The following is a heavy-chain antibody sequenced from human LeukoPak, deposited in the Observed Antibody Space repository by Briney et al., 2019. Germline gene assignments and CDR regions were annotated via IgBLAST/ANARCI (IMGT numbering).Heavy chain of an antibody. CDR3: ARDSNIVVVPAARFYYYGMDV. CDR2: ISAYNGNT. Sequence: ASVKVSCKASGGTFSSYAISWVRQAPGQGLEWMGWISAYNGNTNYAQKPQGRVTMTTDTSTSTAYMELRSLRSDDTAVYYCARDSNIVVVPAARFYYYGMDVWGQGTTVTVSS. V-gene: IGHV1-18*01. CDR1: GGTFSSYA. J-gene: IGHJ6*02. D-gene: IGHD2-2*01.